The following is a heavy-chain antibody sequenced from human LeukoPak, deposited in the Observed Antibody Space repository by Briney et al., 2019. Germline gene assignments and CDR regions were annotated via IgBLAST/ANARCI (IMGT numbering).Heavy chain of an antibody. CDR1: GGSISSYY. CDR2: TYTTGNT. CDR3: ARDARGWSGFDY. J-gene: IGHJ4*02. V-gene: IGHV4-4*07. Sequence: SETLSLTCSVAGGSISSYYWSWIRQPAGKGRDWIGRTYTTGNTDYNPSLKSRVTMSVDTSKNQFSLNLSSVTAADTAVYYCARDARGWSGFDYWGQGTLVTVSS. D-gene: IGHD3-3*01.